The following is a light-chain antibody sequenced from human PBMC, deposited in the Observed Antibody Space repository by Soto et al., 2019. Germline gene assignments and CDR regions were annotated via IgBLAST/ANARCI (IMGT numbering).Light chain of an antibody. Sequence: EIVMTQSPANLSASPGERATLSCRASQSVSSDLAWYQQKPGQAPRLLIYGVSTRATGIPARFSGSGSGTEFTLTISSLQSEDFAVYYCQQYNNWPPITFGKGTRLEIK. J-gene: IGKJ5*01. CDR3: QQYNNWPPIT. CDR1: QSVSSD. CDR2: GVS. V-gene: IGKV3-15*01.